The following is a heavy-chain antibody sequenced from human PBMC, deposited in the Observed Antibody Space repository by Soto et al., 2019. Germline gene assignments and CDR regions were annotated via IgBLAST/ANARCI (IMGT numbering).Heavy chain of an antibody. V-gene: IGHV3-74*01. CDR2: INSDGSST. CDR3: SRDGGYFDY. J-gene: IGHJ4*02. CDR1: GFTFSSYW. D-gene: IGHD3-10*01. Sequence: EVQLVEFGGGLAQPGGSLRLSCAASGFTFSSYWMFWVRQAPGEGLVWVSRINSDGSSTTYADSVKGRFTVSRDNGKDKLYLLMNSLRVEDRAVYYCSRDGGYFDYWGQVILVTASS.